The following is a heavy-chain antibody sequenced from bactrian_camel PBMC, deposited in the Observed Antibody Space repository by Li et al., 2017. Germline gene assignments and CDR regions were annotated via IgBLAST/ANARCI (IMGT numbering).Heavy chain of an antibody. CDR1: GSELSLDDYN. V-gene: IGHV3S63*01. Sequence: VQLVESGGGAVQVGGSLRLSCTASGSELSLDDYNMAWFRQAPGKEREGVAAIYTDGGSPYYAASVKGRFTISRDNDKNTVYLQLNSLKSEDTGLYYCAKDAAGYYGMDDWGKGTQVTVS. CDR2: IYTDGGSP. D-gene: IGHD1*01. J-gene: IGHJ7*01.